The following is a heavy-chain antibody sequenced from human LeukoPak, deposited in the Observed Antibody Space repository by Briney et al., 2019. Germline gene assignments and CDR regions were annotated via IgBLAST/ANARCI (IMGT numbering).Heavy chain of an antibody. V-gene: IGHV3-74*01. CDR1: GFTFSSYW. Sequence: GGSLRLSCAASGFTFSSYWMHWVRQAPGKGLVWVSRVKSDGRSTSYADSVKGRFTISRDNAKNTLYLQMNSLRAEDTAVYYCARAAEWYYGSGSYYPYWGQGALVTVSS. J-gene: IGHJ4*02. D-gene: IGHD3-10*01. CDR3: ARAAEWYYGSGSYYPY. CDR2: VKSDGRST.